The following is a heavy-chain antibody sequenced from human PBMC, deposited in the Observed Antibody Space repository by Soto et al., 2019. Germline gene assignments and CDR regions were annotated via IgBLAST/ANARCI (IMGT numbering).Heavy chain of an antibody. CDR1: GYTFTSYG. J-gene: IGHJ6*02. D-gene: IGHD3-10*01. CDR2: ISAYNGNT. Sequence: GASVKVSCKASGYTFTSYGISWVRQAPGQGLEWMGWISAYNGNTNYAQKLQGRVTMTTDTSTSTAYMELRSLRSDDTAVYYCARGYGSGSYPDYYYYYGMDVWGQGTTVTVSS. CDR3: ARGYGSGSYPDYYYYYGMDV. V-gene: IGHV1-18*04.